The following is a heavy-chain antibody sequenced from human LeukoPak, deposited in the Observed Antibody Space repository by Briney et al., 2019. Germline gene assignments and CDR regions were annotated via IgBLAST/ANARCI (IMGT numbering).Heavy chain of an antibody. J-gene: IGHJ5*02. Sequence: ASVKVSCKASAYTFSNYLMHWARQAPGQGLDWMGMIDPSGGHTDYAQKFQGRVTMTRDTSTSTVYMELSSLRSEDTAVYYCARDLGLRGVTNWFDPWGQGTLVTVSS. V-gene: IGHV1-46*01. CDR3: ARDLGLRGVTNWFDP. CDR1: AYTFSNYL. CDR2: IDPSGGHT. D-gene: IGHD3-10*01.